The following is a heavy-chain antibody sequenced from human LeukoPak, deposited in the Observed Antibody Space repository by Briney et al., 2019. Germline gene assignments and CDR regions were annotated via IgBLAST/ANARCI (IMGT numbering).Heavy chain of an antibody. CDR1: GFTFSNYA. D-gene: IGHD3-16*02. V-gene: IGHV3-23*01. Sequence: GGSLRLSCAASGFTFSNYAMSWVRQAPGKGLEWVSAISGSGGSTYYADSVKGRFTISRDNSKNTLYLQMNSLRAEDTAVYYCAKLWVMITFGGVIDIEAPGSSGDYWGQGTLVTVSS. CDR2: ISGSGGST. CDR3: AKLWVMITFGGVIDIEAPGSSGDY. J-gene: IGHJ4*02.